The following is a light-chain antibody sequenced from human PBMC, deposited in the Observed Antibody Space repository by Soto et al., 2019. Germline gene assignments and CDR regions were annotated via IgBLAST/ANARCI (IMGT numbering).Light chain of an antibody. V-gene: IGKV1-39*01. CDR1: QSISSY. J-gene: IGKJ4*01. CDR3: QQSYSTPLT. Sequence: DIQMTQSPSSLSASVGDRVTITCRASQSISSYLNWYQQKPEKAPKLLIYAASSLQSGVPSRFSGSGSGTDFTLTISRLQPEDFATYYCQQSYSTPLTFGGGTKVEIK. CDR2: AAS.